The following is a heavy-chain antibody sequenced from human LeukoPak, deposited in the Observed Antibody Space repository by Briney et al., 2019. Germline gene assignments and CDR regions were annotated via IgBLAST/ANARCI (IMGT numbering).Heavy chain of an antibody. D-gene: IGHD6-19*01. Sequence: GGSLRLSCAASGFTFSSYGVNSVPQAPGKVLEWVSSISSSSSYIYYADSVKGRFTISIDNAKNSLYLQMNSLRAEDTAVYYCARDDGYSSGYAFDIWGQGTMVTVSS. CDR2: ISSSSSYI. V-gene: IGHV3-21*01. CDR1: GFTFSSYG. CDR3: ARDDGYSSGYAFDI. J-gene: IGHJ3*02.